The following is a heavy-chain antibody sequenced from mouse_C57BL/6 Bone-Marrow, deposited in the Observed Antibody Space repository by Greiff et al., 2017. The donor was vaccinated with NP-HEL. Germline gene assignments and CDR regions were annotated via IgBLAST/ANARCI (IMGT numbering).Heavy chain of an antibody. CDR1: GYTFTDYY. Sequence: EVQLQQSGPELVKPGASVKISCKASGYTFTDYYMNWVKQSHGKSLEWIGDINPNNGGTSYNQKFKGKATLTVDKSSSTAYMELRSLTSEDSAVYYCARSYDYDAYWYFDVWGTGTTVTVSS. D-gene: IGHD2-4*01. V-gene: IGHV1-26*01. CDR2: INPNNGGT. CDR3: ARSYDYDAYWYFDV. J-gene: IGHJ1*03.